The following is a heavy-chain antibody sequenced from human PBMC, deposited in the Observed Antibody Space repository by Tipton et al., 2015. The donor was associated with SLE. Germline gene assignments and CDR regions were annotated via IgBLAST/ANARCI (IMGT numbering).Heavy chain of an antibody. CDR2: IRYDGSNK. J-gene: IGHJ4*02. V-gene: IGHV3-30*02. CDR1: GFTFSSYG. D-gene: IGHD3-22*01. Sequence: GSLRLSCAASGFTFSSYGMHWVRQAPGKGLEWVAFIRYDGSNKYYADSVKGRFTISRDNSKNTLYLQMNSLRAEDTAVYYCAKEQAPYYDSNGSFDYWGQGTLVTVSS. CDR3: AKEQAPYYDSNGSFDY.